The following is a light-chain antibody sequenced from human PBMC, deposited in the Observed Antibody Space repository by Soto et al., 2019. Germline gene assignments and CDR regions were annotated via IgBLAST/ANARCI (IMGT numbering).Light chain of an antibody. V-gene: IGLV2-14*01. J-gene: IGLJ2*01. CDR2: DVS. CDR3: ATWDDTLSGPV. CDR1: SSDVGGYNS. Sequence: QSVLTQPASVSGSPGQSITISCTGTSSDVGGYNSVSWYQQHPGEAPKLMIYDVSSRPSGVSNRFSGSKSGNTASLTISGLRSEDEADYHCATWDDTLSGPVFGGGTKLTVL.